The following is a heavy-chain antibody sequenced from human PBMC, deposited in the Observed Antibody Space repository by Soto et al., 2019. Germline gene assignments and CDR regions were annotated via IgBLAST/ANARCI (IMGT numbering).Heavy chain of an antibody. J-gene: IGHJ6*02. CDR2: MNPNSGNT. D-gene: IGHD6-13*01. CDR3: ARVGDPVGIAAASYYYGMDV. Sequence: RASVKVSCKASGYTFTSYDINWVRQATGQGLEWMGWMNPNSGNTGYAQKFQGRVTMTRNTSISTAYMELSSLRSEDTAVYYCARVGDPVGIAAASYYYGMDVWGQGTTVTVSS. CDR1: GYTFTSYD. V-gene: IGHV1-8*01.